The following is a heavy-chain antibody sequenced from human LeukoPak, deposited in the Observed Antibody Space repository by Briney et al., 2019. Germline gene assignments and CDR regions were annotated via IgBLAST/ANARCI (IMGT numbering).Heavy chain of an antibody. J-gene: IGHJ6*02. CDR1: GFTFSSYD. CDR3: ARVRRGYYYYGMDV. CDR2: IGTAGDT. V-gene: IGHV3-13*01. Sequence: PGGSLRLSCAASGFTFSSYDMHWVPQATGKGLEWVSAIGTAGDTYYPGSVKGRFTISRENAKNSLYLQMNSLRAGDTAVYYCARVRRGYYYYGMDVWGQGTTVTVSS.